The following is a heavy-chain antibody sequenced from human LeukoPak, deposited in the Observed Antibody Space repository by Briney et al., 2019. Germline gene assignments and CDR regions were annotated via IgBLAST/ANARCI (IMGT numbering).Heavy chain of an antibody. CDR2: ISLYNGNT. CDR3: ARDCKDDYYYYGMDV. CDR1: GYTFAHYG. D-gene: IGHD2/OR15-2a*01. V-gene: IGHV1-18*01. J-gene: IGHJ6*02. Sequence: ASVRVSCKASGYTFAHYGITWVRQAPGQGLEWMGWISLYNGNTNYAQKLQGRVTMTTDTSTTTAHMELRSLRSDDTAVYYCARDCKDDYYYYGMDVWGQGTTVTVSS.